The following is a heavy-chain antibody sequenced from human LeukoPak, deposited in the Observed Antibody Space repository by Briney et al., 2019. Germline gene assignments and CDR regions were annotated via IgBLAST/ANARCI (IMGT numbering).Heavy chain of an antibody. CDR2: INPNSGRA. V-gene: IGHV1-2*02. Sequence: ASVKVSCKASGFTLNAYYMHWVRQAPGQRLEWIGWINPNSGRANYVQKFQGRVNMTRDTSVSAVHMELSGLQSDDTAVYFCARDVYRFLRWNSASWGQGTLLSVSS. D-gene: IGHD3-3*01. CDR1: GFTLNAYY. CDR3: ARDVYRFLRWNSAS. J-gene: IGHJ5*02.